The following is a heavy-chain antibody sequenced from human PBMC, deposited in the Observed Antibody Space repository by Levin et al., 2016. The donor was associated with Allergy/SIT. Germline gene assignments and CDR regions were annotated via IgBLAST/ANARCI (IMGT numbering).Heavy chain of an antibody. CDR2: IYFTGST. CDR1: GDSVSSGTYY. V-gene: IGHV4-61*01. CDR3: ARGRIAVIGEYCFDY. Sequence: SETLSLTCTVSGDSVSSGTYYWSWIRQTPGKGLEWIGYIYFTGSTNYNPSLKSRVTISRDESKNQFSLKLNFVTAADTAVYYCARGRIAVIGEYCFDYWGQGTLVTVSS. J-gene: IGHJ4*02. D-gene: IGHD6-19*01.